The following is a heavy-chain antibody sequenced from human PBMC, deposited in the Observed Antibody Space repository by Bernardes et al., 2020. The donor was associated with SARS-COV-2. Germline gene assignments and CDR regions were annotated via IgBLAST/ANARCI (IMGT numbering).Heavy chain of an antibody. CDR3: ARDRFAGGVNWFDP. CDR2: ISAYNGNT. Sequence: ASVKVSCKASGYTFTSYGISWVRQAPGQGLECMGWISAYNGNTNYAQKLQGRVTMTTDTSTSTAYMELRSLRSDDTAVYYCARDRFAGGVNWFDPWGQGTLVTVSS. J-gene: IGHJ5*02. CDR1: GYTFTSYG. V-gene: IGHV1-18*01. D-gene: IGHD3-10*01.